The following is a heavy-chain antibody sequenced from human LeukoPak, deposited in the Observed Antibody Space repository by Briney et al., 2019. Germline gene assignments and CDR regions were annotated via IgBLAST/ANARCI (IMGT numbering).Heavy chain of an antibody. J-gene: IGHJ4*02. D-gene: IGHD7-27*01. CDR3: ASLDWGVSDFDH. CDR1: GYTFTSYA. Sequence: ASVKVSCKASGYTFTSYAMHWVRQAPGQGLEWMGWINAANGNTKYPERFQGRITVTKDTSASTVYMELNSLRSEDTAVYYCASLDWGVSDFDHWGQGTLVTVSS. V-gene: IGHV1-3*01. CDR2: INAANGNT.